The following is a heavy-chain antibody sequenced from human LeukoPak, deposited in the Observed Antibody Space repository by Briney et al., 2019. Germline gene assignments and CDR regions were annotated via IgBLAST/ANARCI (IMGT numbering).Heavy chain of an antibody. Sequence: PGGSLRLSCAASGFTFSDYYMTWIRQAPGKGLQWVLYISSSGSAIKYADSVKGRFSISRDNAKSSLYLQMNSLRAEDTAVYYCAAVQMQRSSWYDYYYMDVWGKGTTVTVSS. CDR1: GFTFSDYY. J-gene: IGHJ6*03. CDR2: ISSSGSAI. CDR3: AAVQMQRSSWYDYYYMDV. D-gene: IGHD6-25*01. V-gene: IGHV3-11*01.